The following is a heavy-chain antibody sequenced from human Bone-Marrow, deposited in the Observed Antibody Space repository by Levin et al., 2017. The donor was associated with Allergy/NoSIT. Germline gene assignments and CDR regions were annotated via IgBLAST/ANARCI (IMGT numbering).Heavy chain of an antibody. CDR2: IIPIFGTA. J-gene: IGHJ6*02. D-gene: IGHD6-19*01. V-gene: IGHV1-69*13. Sequence: VASVKVSCKASGGTFSSYAISWVRQAPGQGLEWMGGIIPIFGTANYAQKFQGRVTITADESTSTAYMELSSLRSEDTAVYYCASTVAGRALHSYYYYYGMDVWGQGTTVTVSS. CDR1: GGTFSSYA. CDR3: ASTVAGRALHSYYYYYGMDV.